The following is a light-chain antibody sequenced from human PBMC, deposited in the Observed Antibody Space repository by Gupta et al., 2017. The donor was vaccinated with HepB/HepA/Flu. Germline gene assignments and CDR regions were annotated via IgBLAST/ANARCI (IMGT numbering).Light chain of an antibody. V-gene: IGLV1-47*01. Sequence: QSVLTQPPSASGTPGQRVTISCSGSSSNIGSNSVYWNQQLPGTAPKLLNHRNNQRPSGVPDRFSGSKSGTSASLAISGLRSEDEADYYCAAWDDSLSGLFGGGTKLTVL. CDR2: RNN. CDR3: AAWDDSLSGL. CDR1: SSNIGSNS. J-gene: IGLJ2*01.